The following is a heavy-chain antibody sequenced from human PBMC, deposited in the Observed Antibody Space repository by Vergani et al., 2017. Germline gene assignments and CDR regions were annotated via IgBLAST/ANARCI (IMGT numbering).Heavy chain of an antibody. CDR3: VTIGYRRWGYYFDY. CDR2: IYYSGNT. CDR1: GASINSGGYY. Sequence: QLQLQESGPGLVTPSQTLSLTCSVSGASINSGGYYWSWIRQSPGGGLEWIGYIYYSGNTYYNPSFKSRVIISVDTSKNQIYLDLNSVTAADTAVYYCVTIGYRRWGYYFDYWGQGILVTVSS. J-gene: IGHJ4*02. V-gene: IGHV4-31*03. D-gene: IGHD2-2*02.